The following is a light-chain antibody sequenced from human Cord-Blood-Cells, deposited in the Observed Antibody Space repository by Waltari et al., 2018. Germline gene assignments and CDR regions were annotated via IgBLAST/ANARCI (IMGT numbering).Light chain of an antibody. V-gene: IGKV3-11*01. CDR3: QQRSNWPSIT. J-gene: IGKJ5*01. CDR1: QSVSSY. CDR2: DAS. Sequence: EIVLTQSPATLSLSPGERATLHCSASQSVSSYLAWYQQKPGQAPRLLIYDASNRATGIPARFSGSGSGTDFTLTMSSLEPEDFAVYYCQQRSNWPSITFGQGTRLEIK.